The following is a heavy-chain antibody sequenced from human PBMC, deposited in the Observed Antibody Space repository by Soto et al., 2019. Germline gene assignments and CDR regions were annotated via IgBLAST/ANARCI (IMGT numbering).Heavy chain of an antibody. Sequence: EVQLVESGEGLVQPGGSLRLSCAASGFSFSNYAISGNGASTYYADSVKGRFTIFRDNSKNTLYLQMGSLSAEDRAVYYCARGPSTVATWLDYWGQGTLVTVSS. V-gene: IGHV3-64*02. CDR2: SGNGAST. J-gene: IGHJ4*02. CDR1: GFSFSNYA. CDR3: ARGPSTVATWLDY. D-gene: IGHD4-17*01.